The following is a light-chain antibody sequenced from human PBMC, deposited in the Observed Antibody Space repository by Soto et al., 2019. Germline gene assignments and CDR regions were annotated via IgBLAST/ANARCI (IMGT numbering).Light chain of an antibody. J-gene: IGKJ2*01. CDR1: QTVSSN. CDR2: GAS. V-gene: IGKV3-15*01. CDR3: QQYDEWPPYT. Sequence: EIVMTQSPATLSVSPGERATLSCRASQTVSSNLAWYQQKPGQAPRLLIYGASTRAIGIPARFSGSGSGTEFTLTISGLQDEDFAVYYCQQYDEWPPYTFGQGTKLEIK.